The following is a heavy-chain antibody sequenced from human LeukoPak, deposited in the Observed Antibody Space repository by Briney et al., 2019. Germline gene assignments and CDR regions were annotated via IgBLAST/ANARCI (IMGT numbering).Heavy chain of an antibody. CDR2: IYYSGST. Sequence: SETLSLTCTVSGGSISSSNYYRGWIRQPPGKGLEWIGSIYYSGSTYYNPSLKSRVTISVDTSKNHFSLELSSVTAADTAVYYCARQHCTNGVCYLSYYYGMDVWGQGTTVTVSS. CDR1: GGSISSSNYY. CDR3: ARQHCTNGVCYLSYYYGMDV. D-gene: IGHD2-8*01. J-gene: IGHJ6*02. V-gene: IGHV4-39*01.